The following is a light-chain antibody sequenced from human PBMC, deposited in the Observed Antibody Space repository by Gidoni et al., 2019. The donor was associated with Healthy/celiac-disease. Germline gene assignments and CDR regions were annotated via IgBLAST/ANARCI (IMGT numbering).Light chain of an antibody. V-gene: IGKV3-20*01. CDR1: QAVRSSY. CDR2: GAS. CDR3: QQYGKGLT. Sequence: IVLKQSPGTLSLSPGERATLSCRASQAVRSSYLAWYQQKPGQAPRLLIYGASSRATGIPDRFSVSGSGTDFTLTISRLEPEDFAVYYGQQYGKGLTFGGGTKVEIK. J-gene: IGKJ4*01.